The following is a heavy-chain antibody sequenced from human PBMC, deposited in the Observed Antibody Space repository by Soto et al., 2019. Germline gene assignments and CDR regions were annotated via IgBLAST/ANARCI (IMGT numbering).Heavy chain of an antibody. CDR2: ISAGAVAT. J-gene: IGHJ3*01. CDR3: AKARTSETAYDVFAF. Sequence: PGGSLRLSCAASGFTFSSYAMSWVRQAPGKGLEWVSAISAGAVATNYADSVKGRFTISRDNARNTLCLQMNSLRAEDTAVYYCAKARTSETAYDVFAFWGQGTVVTVSS. D-gene: IGHD2-21*02. V-gene: IGHV3-23*01. CDR1: GFTFSSYA.